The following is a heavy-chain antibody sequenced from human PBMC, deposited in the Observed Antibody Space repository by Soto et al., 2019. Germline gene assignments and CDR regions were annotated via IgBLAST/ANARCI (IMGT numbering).Heavy chain of an antibody. V-gene: IGHV4-34*01. CDR3: ARTSRFDS. D-gene: IGHD6-6*01. CDR1: GGSFSGYH. CDR2: INHSGYT. Sequence: PSENLSLTCAVYGGSFSGYHWSWIRQPPGKGLEWIGEINHSGYTNYNPSLKSRVTISVDTSKSQFSLKLSSVTAADTAVYYCARTSRFDSWGQGTLVTVS. J-gene: IGHJ4*02.